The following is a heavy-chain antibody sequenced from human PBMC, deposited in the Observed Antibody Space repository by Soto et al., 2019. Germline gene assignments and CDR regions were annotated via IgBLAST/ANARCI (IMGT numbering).Heavy chain of an antibody. V-gene: IGHV3-23*01. J-gene: IGHJ6*02. D-gene: IGHD6-13*01. CDR1: GFTFRNYA. CDR2: INDRGVST. Sequence: LRLSCAASGFTFRNYAMAWVRQAPGKGLEWVSSINDRGVSTYYADSVKGRFTISRDNTKNSLYLQMNSLRAEDTAVYYCARDLGYSSSWNVYYYYGMDVWGQGTTVTVSS. CDR3: ARDLGYSSSWNVYYYYGMDV.